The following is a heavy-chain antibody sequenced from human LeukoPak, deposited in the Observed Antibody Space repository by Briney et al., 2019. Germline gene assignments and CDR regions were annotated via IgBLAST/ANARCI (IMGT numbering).Heavy chain of an antibody. V-gene: IGHV4-59*01. CDR2: IYYSGST. J-gene: IGHJ4*02. Sequence: ASETLSLTCTVSGGSISSYYWSWIRQPPGKGLEWIGYIYYSGSTNYNPSLKSRVTISVDTSKNQFSLKLSSVTAADTAVYYCARDRSSYYYDSSGIDYWGQGTQVTVS. CDR3: ARDRSSYYYDSSGIDY. CDR1: GGSISSYY. D-gene: IGHD3-22*01.